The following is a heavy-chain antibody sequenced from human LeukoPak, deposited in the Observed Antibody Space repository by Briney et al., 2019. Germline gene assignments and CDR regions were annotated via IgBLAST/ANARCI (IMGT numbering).Heavy chain of an antibody. D-gene: IGHD6-13*01. CDR2: ISSSSSYI. Sequence: GGSLRLSCAASGFTFSSYSMNWVRQAPGKGLEWVSSISSSSSYIYYADSVKGRFTISRDNAKNSLYLQMNSLRAEDTAVYYCARALLRGIAAAGTIDYWGRGTLVTVSS. CDR1: GFTFSSYS. J-gene: IGHJ4*02. CDR3: ARALLRGIAAAGTIDY. V-gene: IGHV3-21*01.